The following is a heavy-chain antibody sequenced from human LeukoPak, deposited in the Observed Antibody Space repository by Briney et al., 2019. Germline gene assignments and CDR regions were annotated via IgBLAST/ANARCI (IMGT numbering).Heavy chain of an antibody. CDR3: AKAIYGDYVPDY. Sequence: PGGSLRLSCAASGFTFSSFAMSWVRQAPGKGLEWVSVISGSGGSTYYADSVKGRFTISRDNSKNTLYLQMNSLRAEDTAVYYCAKAIYGDYVPDYWGQGTLVTVSS. CDR2: ISGSGGST. V-gene: IGHV3-23*01. CDR1: GFTFSSFA. D-gene: IGHD4-17*01. J-gene: IGHJ4*02.